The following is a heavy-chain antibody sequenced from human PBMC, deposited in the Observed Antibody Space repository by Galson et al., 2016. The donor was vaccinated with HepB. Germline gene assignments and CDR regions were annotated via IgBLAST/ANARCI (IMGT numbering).Heavy chain of an antibody. V-gene: IGHV3-72*01. Sequence: SLRLSCAASGFTFSDHYMDWVHQAPGKGLEWVGRTRNKANSYTTEYAASVKGRFTISRDDSKNSLYLQMNSLKTEDTAVYYCTRGGSGWYGAHFDYWGQGTRVTV. CDR3: TRGGSGWYGAHFDY. CDR2: TRNKANSYTT. CDR1: GFTFSDHY. J-gene: IGHJ4*02. D-gene: IGHD6-19*01.